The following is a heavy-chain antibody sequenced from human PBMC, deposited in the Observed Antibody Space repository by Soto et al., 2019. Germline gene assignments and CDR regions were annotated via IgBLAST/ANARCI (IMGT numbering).Heavy chain of an antibody. V-gene: IGHV3-30*18. CDR2: ISYDGSNK. CDR3: AKVPYSSGWRYYFDY. D-gene: IGHD6-19*01. Sequence: VQLVESGGGVVQPGRSLRLSCAASGFTFSSYGMHWVRQAPGKGLEWVAVISYDGSNKYYADSVKGRFTISRDNSKNTLYLQMNSLRAEDTAVYYCAKVPYSSGWRYYFDYWGQGTLVTVSS. J-gene: IGHJ4*02. CDR1: GFTFSSYG.